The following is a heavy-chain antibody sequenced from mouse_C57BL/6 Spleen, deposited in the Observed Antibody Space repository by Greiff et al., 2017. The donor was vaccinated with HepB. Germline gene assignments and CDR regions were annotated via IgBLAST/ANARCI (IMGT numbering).Heavy chain of an antibody. Sequence: VQLQQSGAELVRPGASVKLSCTASGFNIKDDYMHWVKQRPEQGLEWIGWIDPENGDTEYASKFQGKATITADTSSNTAYLQLSSMTSEDTAVYYGTTGDITTVVAWYFDVWGKGTTVTVAS. CDR1: GFNIKDDY. J-gene: IGHJ1*03. CDR3: TTGDITTVVAWYFDV. V-gene: IGHV14-4*01. CDR2: IDPENGDT. D-gene: IGHD1-1*01.